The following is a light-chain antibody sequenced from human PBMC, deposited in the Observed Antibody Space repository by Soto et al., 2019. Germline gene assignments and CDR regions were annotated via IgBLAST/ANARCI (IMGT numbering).Light chain of an antibody. Sequence: IRMTQSPSSFSASTGDRVTITCRASQSISSYLNWYQQKPGKAPKLLIYAASSLQSGVPSRFSGGGSGTDFTLTISSLQPEDFATYYCQQVYVYPSTFGGGTKVDIK. CDR2: AAS. J-gene: IGKJ4*01. V-gene: IGKV1-39*01. CDR3: QQVYVYPST. CDR1: QSISSY.